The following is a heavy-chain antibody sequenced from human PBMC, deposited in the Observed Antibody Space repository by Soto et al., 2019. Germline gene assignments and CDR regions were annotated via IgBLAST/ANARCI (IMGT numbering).Heavy chain of an antibody. D-gene: IGHD3-10*01. V-gene: IGHV3-30*18. J-gene: IGHJ4*02. CDR1: GFTFSSYG. CDR3: AKDRGLVFDY. Sequence: PGGSLRLSCAASGFTFSSYGMHWVRQAPGKGLEWVAVISYDGSNKYYADSVKGRFTISRDNSKNTLYLQMNSLRAEDTAVYYCAKDRGLVFDYWGQGTLVTVSS. CDR2: ISYDGSNK.